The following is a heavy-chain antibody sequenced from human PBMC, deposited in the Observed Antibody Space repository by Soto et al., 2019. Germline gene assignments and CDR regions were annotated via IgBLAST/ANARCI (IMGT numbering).Heavy chain of an antibody. J-gene: IGHJ6*02. Sequence: SETLSLTCAVYGGSFSGYYWSWIRQPPGKGLEWIGEINHSGSTNYNPSLKSRVTISVDTSKNQFSLKLSSVTAADTAVYYCATPGPYYYYGMDVWGQGTTVTVSS. V-gene: IGHV4-34*01. D-gene: IGHD2-15*01. CDR2: INHSGST. CDR1: GGSFSGYY. CDR3: ATPGPYYYYGMDV.